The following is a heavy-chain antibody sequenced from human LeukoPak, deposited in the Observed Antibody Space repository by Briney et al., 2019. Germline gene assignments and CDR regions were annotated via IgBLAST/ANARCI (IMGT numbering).Heavy chain of an antibody. CDR3: ARDGPNYRFDH. D-gene: IGHD3-10*01. Sequence: SETLSLTCTVSGDSISNHYWGWVRQPAGKGLEWIGYIYYSGSTNYNPSLQSRVTISVDTSKNQFSLKLNSVTAADTAVYYCARDGPNYRFDHWGQGTLVTVSS. V-gene: IGHV4-59*11. J-gene: IGHJ4*02. CDR2: IYYSGST. CDR1: GDSISNHY.